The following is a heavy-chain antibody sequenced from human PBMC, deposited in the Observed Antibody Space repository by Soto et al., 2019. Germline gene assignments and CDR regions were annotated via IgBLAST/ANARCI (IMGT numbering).Heavy chain of an antibody. D-gene: IGHD3-22*01. J-gene: IGHJ4*02. CDR3: ARVAYYYDSSGLSY. CDR1: GFTFSSYS. CDR2: ISSSSSTI. V-gene: IGHV3-48*01. Sequence: EVQLVESGGGLVQPGGSLRLSCAASGFTFSSYSMNWVRQAPGKGLEWVSYISSSSSTIYYADSVKGRFTISRDNAKNSLYRQMNSLRAEDTAVYYCARVAYYYDSSGLSYWGQGTLVTVSS.